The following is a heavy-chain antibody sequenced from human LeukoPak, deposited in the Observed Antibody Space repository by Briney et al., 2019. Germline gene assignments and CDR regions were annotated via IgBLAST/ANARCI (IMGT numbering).Heavy chain of an antibody. D-gene: IGHD2-2*01. J-gene: IGHJ4*02. V-gene: IGHV3-33*01. CDR1: GFTFSSYV. CDR3: ARLGPYCSSTSCYYVDS. CDR2: IWYDGGNK. Sequence: GGSLRLSCAASGFTFSSYVMHWVRQAPGKGLEWVAVIWYDGGNKYYAESVKGRFTISRDNSKNTLYLQMNSLRAEDTAVYYCARLGPYCSSTSCYYVDSWGQGTLVTVSS.